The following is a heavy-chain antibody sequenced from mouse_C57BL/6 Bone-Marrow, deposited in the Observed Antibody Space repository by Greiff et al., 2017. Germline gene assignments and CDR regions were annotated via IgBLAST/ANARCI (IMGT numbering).Heavy chain of an antibody. V-gene: IGHV1-81*01. CDR3: ARSTMVTTHYYAMDY. Sequence: QVHVKQSGAEMARPGAAVKLSCKASGYNFTSYGISWVKQRTGQGLEWIGVIYPRSGNIYYNEKFKGKATLTADKSSSTAYMELRSLTSEDSAIYFCARSTMVTTHYYAMDYWGQGTSVTVSS. D-gene: IGHD2-2*01. CDR2: IYPRSGNI. CDR1: GYNFTSYG. J-gene: IGHJ4*01.